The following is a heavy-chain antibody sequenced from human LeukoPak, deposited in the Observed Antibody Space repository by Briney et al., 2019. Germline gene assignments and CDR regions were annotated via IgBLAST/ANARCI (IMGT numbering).Heavy chain of an antibody. J-gene: IGHJ5*02. CDR3: ARDHALDGWFDP. CDR2: IYYSGST. Sequence: SETLSLTCTVSGGSISSYYWSWIRQPPGKGLEWIGYIYYSGSTNYNPSLKSRVTISVDTSKNQFSLKLSSVTAADTAVYYCARDHALDGWFDPWGQGTLVTVSS. CDR1: GGSISSYY. V-gene: IGHV4-59*12.